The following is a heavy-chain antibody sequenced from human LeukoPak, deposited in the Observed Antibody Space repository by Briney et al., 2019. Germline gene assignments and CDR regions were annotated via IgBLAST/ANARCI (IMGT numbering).Heavy chain of an antibody. CDR1: GGSISSGGYS. CDR2: IYHSGST. J-gene: IGHJ5*02. V-gene: IGHV4-30-2*01. CDR3: ARTTVTTSYWFDP. D-gene: IGHD4-17*01. Sequence: SETLSLTCAVSGGSISSGGYSWSWIRQPPGKGLEWIRYIYHSGSTYYNPSLKSRVTISVDRSKNQFSLKLSSVTAADTAVYYCARTTVTTSYWFDPWGQGTLVTVSS.